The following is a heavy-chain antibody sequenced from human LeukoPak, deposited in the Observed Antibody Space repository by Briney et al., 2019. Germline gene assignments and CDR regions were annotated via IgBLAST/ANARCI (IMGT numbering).Heavy chain of an antibody. CDR1: GFTFSSYA. CDR2: ISYDGSNK. J-gene: IGHJ4*02. V-gene: IGHV3-30-3*01. D-gene: IGHD6-6*01. CDR3: AREGIAARGTGYFDY. Sequence: PGRSLRLSCAASGFTFSSYAMHWVRQAPGKGLEWVAVISYDGSNKYYADSVKGRFTIPRDNSKNTLYLQMNSLRAEDTAVYYCAREGIAARGTGYFDYWGQGTLVTVSS.